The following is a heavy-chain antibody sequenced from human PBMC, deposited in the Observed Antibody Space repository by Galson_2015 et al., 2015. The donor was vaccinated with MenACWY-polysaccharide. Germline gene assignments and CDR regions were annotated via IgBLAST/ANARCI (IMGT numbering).Heavy chain of an antibody. CDR2: IRSKANSYAT. V-gene: IGHV3-73*01. CDR3: TRLVLGYCSSTSCYPQYNWFDP. Sequence: SLRLSCAASGFTFSGSAMHWVRQASGKGLEWVGRIRSKANSYATAYAASVKGRFTISRDDSKNTAYLQMNSLKTGDTAVYYCTRLVLGYCSSTSCYPQYNWFDPWGQGTLVTVSS. D-gene: IGHD2-2*01. CDR1: GFTFSGSA. J-gene: IGHJ5*02.